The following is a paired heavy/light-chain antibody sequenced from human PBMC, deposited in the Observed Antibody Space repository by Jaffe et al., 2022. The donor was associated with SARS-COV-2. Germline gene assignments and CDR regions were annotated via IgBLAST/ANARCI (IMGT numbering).Heavy chain of an antibody. CDR2: INPNSGGT. Sequence: QVQLVQSGAEVKKPGASVKVSCKASGYTFTGYYMHWVRQAPGQGLEWMGRINPNSGGTNYAQKFQGRVTMTRDTSISTAYMELSRLRSDDTAVYYCARDLNPPNYDILTGYYYWGQGTLVTVSS. CDR1: GYTFTGYY. D-gene: IGHD3-9*01. V-gene: IGHV1-2*06. CDR3: ARDLNPPNYDILTGYYY. J-gene: IGHJ4*02.
Light chain of an antibody. Sequence: QSALTQPPSASGSPGQSVTISCTGTSSDVGGYNYVSWYQQHPGKAPKLMIYEVSKRPSGVPDRFSGSKSGNTASLTVSGLQAEDEADYYCSSYAGSTVVFGGGTKLTVL. V-gene: IGLV2-8*01. J-gene: IGLJ2*01. CDR2: EVS. CDR1: SSDVGGYNY. CDR3: SSYAGSTVV.